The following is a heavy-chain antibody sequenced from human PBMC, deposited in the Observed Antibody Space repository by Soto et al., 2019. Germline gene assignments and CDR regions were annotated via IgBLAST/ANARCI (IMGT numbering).Heavy chain of an antibody. D-gene: IGHD3-22*01. CDR3: AAGRGDYSSGYYYGPY. V-gene: IGHV1-58*01. CDR1: GFTFTSSA. J-gene: IGHJ4*02. Sequence: SVKVSCKASGFTFTSSAVQWVRQARGQRLEWIGWIVVGSGNTNYAQKFQERVTITRDMSTNTAYMELSGLRSEDTAVYYCAAGRGDYSSGYYYGPYWGQGTLVTVSS. CDR2: IVVGSGNT.